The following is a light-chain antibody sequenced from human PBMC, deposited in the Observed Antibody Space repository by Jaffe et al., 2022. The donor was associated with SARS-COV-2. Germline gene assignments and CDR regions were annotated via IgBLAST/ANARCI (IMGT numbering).Light chain of an antibody. CDR3: MMYLGSGISL. J-gene: IGLJ2*01. CDR1: SGSVSNNNY. V-gene: IGLV8-61*01. Sequence: QTVVTQDPSFSVSPGGTVRLTCGLSSGSVSNNNYPSWYQQTPGQAPRTLIYSTNAPSSGITHSRSSGVPDRFSGSIVGNKAALTITGAQADDEAYYFCMMYLGSGISLFGGGTKVTVL. CDR2: STNAPSSGITH.